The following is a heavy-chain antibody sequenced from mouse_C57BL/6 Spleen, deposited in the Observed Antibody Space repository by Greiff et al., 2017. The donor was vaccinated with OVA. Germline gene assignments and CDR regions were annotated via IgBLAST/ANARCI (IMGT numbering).Heavy chain of an antibody. CDR3: ARRYYGSSLYYAMDY. CDR2: IFPGSGST. CDR1: GYTFTDYY. V-gene: IGHV1-75*01. J-gene: IGHJ4*01. Sequence: VQLQESGPELVKPGASVKISCKASGYTFTDYYINWVKQRPGQGLEWIGWIFPGSGSTYYNEKFKGKATLTVDKSSSTAYMLLSSLTSEDSAVYFCARRYYGSSLYYAMDYWGQGTSVTVSS. D-gene: IGHD1-1*01.